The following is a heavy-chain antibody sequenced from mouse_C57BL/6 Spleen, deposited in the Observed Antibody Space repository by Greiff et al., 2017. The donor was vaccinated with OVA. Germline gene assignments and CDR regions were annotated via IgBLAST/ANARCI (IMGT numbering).Heavy chain of an antibody. CDR3: ARGSNYAMDY. CDR1: GFTFSDYY. V-gene: IGHV5-16*01. CDR2: INYDGSST. Sequence: EVQRVESEGGLVQPGSSMKLSCTASGFTFSDYYMAWVRQVPEKGLEWVANINYDGSSTYYLDSLKSRFIISRDNAKNILYLQMSSLKSEDTATYYCARGSNYAMDYWGQGTSVTVSS. D-gene: IGHD5-1*01. J-gene: IGHJ4*01.